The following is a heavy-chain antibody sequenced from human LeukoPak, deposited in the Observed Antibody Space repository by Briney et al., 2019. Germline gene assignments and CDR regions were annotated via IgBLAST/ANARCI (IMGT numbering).Heavy chain of an antibody. CDR1: RYTFTAYY. CDR2: INPNSGGT. D-gene: IGHD1-26*01. V-gene: IGHV1-2*02. CDR3: ARWMVGAFYYFDY. J-gene: IGHJ4*02. Sequence: APVKLSCKASRYTFTAYYMHWVRQAPGQGLEWRGWINPNSGGTNSAQKFQGRVTMTRDTSLSTAYMDLSGLGSDDTAVYYCARWMVGAFYYFDYSGQGSLVTVSS.